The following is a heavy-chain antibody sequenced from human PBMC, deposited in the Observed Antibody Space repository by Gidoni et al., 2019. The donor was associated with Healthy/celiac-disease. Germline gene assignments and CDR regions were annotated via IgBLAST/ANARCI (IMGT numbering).Heavy chain of an antibody. D-gene: IGHD6-19*01. Sequence: QVQLQQWGAGLLKPSETLSLTCAVYGGSFSGYYWSWIRQPPGKGLEWIGEINHSGSTNYNPSLKSRVTISVDTSKNQFSLKLSSVTAADTAVYYCARGQVQWLVGGVYYYGMDVWGQGTTVTVSS. CDR2: INHSGST. CDR3: ARGQVQWLVGGVYYYGMDV. CDR1: GGSFSGYY. J-gene: IGHJ6*02. V-gene: IGHV4-34*01.